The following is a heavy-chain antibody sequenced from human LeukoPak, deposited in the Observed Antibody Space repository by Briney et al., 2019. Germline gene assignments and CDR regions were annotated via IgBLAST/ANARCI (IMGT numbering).Heavy chain of an antibody. CDR1: GGSISSYY. CDR2: IYYSGST. Sequence: TSETLSLTCTVSGGSISSYYWSWIRQPPGKGLEWIGYIYYSGSTNYNPSLKSRVTISVDTSKNQFSLKLSSVTAADTAVYYCARHFSLAYYFDYWGQGTLVTVSS. V-gene: IGHV4-59*08. D-gene: IGHD3-3*01. J-gene: IGHJ4*02. CDR3: ARHFSLAYYFDY.